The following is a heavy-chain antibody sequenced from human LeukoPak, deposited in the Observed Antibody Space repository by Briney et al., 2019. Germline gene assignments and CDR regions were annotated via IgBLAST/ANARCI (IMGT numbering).Heavy chain of an antibody. CDR2: INTYNGNT. V-gene: IGHV1-18*01. J-gene: IGHJ4*02. CDR1: GYTFTSYG. Sequence: ASVKVSCKASGYTFTSYGINWVRQAPGQGLEWVGWINTYNGNTDYAQKLQGRVTMTTDTSTSTAYMELRSLRSDDTAVYYCARDDGSGSSDYWGQGTLVTVSS. D-gene: IGHD3-10*01. CDR3: ARDDGSGSSDY.